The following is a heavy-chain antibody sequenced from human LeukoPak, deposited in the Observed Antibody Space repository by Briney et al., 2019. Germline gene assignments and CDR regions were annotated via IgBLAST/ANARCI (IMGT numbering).Heavy chain of an antibody. CDR1: GYPISRGYY. J-gene: IGHJ4*02. CDR3: ARAGWIITSGIDY. CDR2: VYHTGST. D-gene: IGHD3-10*01. V-gene: IGHV4-38-2*01. Sequence: SEPLSLTCAVSGYPISRGYYWALIRQPPGQGLEWIGTVYHTGSTYYNPSLDSRVTISVDTSKNEFSLNLKSVTAADTAVYYCARAGWIITSGIDYWGQGALVTVSS.